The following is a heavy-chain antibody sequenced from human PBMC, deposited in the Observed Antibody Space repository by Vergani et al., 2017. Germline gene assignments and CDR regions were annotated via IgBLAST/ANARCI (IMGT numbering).Heavy chain of an antibody. Sequence: QVQLVQSGAEVKKPGASVKVSCKASGYTFTSYYMHWVRQAPGQGLEWMGIINPSGGSTSYAQKFQGRVTMTRDTSTSTVYMELSSLRSEDTAVYYCARGGSNPRYYYYYMDVWGKGTTVTVSS. V-gene: IGHV1-46*01. CDR1: GYTFTSYY. CDR2: INPSGGST. CDR3: ARGGSNPRYYYYYMDV. J-gene: IGHJ6*03.